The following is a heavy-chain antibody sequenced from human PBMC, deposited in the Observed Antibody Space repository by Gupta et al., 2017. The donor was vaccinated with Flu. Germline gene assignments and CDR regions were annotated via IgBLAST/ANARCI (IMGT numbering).Heavy chain of an antibody. J-gene: IGHJ4*02. CDR3: ARRITYGKTFDY. Sequence: QLQLQESGPGLVKPSETLSLICTVSGGSISDTRYYWRWIRQPPGKGLEWIGNVGYSGNTFYNPSLKSRVTISVDTSKNQFSLKLSSVTAADTAVYYCARRITYGKTFDYWGQGSLVTVSS. CDR1: GGSISDTRYY. V-gene: IGHV4-39*01. D-gene: IGHD2/OR15-2a*01. CDR2: VGYSGNT.